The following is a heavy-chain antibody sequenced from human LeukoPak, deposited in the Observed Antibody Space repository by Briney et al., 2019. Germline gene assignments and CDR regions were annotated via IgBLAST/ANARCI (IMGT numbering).Heavy chain of an antibody. CDR1: GDTFTDYA. CDR2: IIPISGAA. Sequence: SVKVSCKASGDTFTDYAINWVRQAPGQGLEWMGGIIPISGAANYVQKFQGRVTITADKSTSTAYMELSRLLSGDTAVYYCARGKTMVYCGGDCYRFDNWGQGTLVTVSS. V-gene: IGHV1-69*06. D-gene: IGHD2-21*02. J-gene: IGHJ4*02. CDR3: ARGKTMVYCGGDCYRFDN.